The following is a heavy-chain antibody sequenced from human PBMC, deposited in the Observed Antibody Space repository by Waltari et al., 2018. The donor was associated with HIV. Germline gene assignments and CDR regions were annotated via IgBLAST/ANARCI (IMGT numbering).Heavy chain of an antibody. Sequence: EVQLVESGGGLIQPGGSLRLSCAASGFTVSSNYMSWVRQAPGKGLEWVSVSYSCSSTYYADSVKGRFTISRDNSKNTLYLQMNSLRAEDTAVYYCARDPSADYDSSGYYAWGQGTLVTVSS. CDR2: SYSCSST. CDR3: ARDPSADYDSSGYYA. CDR1: GFTVSSNY. V-gene: IGHV3-53*01. D-gene: IGHD3-22*01. J-gene: IGHJ4*02.